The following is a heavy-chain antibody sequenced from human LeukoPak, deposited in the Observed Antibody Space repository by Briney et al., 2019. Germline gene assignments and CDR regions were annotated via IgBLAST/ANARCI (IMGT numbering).Heavy chain of an antibody. D-gene: IGHD3-3*01. Sequence: PGGSLRLSCAASGFTFSSYGMHWVRQAPGKGLEWVAVIWYDGSNKYYADSVKGRFTISRDNPKNTLYLQMNSLRAEDTAVYFCARRGLSFGVVTSYNWFDPWGQGSLVTVSS. CDR2: IWYDGSNK. V-gene: IGHV3-33*01. J-gene: IGHJ5*02. CDR3: ARRGLSFGVVTSYNWFDP. CDR1: GFTFSSYG.